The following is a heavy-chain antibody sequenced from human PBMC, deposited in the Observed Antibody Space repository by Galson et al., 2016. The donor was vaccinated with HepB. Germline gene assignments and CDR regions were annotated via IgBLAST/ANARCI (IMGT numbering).Heavy chain of an antibody. V-gene: IGHV3-30*19. D-gene: IGHD2-21*02. J-gene: IGHJ4*02. Sequence: FLRLSCAASGFTFSRYGMHWVRQAPGKGLEWVAVTSYDGGDKPYADSVKGRFTVSRDNSKTTLFLPMNSLRVEDTAVYYCAKLDCGRDCPRDDWGQGTQVTVS. CDR3: AKLDCGRDCPRDD. CDR1: GFTFSRYG. CDR2: TSYDGGDK.